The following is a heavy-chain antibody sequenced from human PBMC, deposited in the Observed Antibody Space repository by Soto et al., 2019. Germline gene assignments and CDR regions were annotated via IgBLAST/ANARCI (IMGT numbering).Heavy chain of an antibody. CDR1: GGSFSGYY. J-gene: IGHJ4*02. V-gene: IGHV4-34*01. Sequence: SETLSLTCAVYGGSFSGYYWSWIRQPPGKGLEWIGEISHSGSTNYNPSLKSRVTISVDTSKNQFSLKLSSVTAADTAVYYCARADYGDPFVWYWGQGTLVTVSS. CDR3: ARADYGDPFVWY. D-gene: IGHD4-17*01. CDR2: ISHSGST.